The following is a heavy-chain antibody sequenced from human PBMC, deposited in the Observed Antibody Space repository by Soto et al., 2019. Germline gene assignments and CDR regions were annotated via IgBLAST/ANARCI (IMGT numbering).Heavy chain of an antibody. CDR3: ARDIQGQWLVLSAY. Sequence: GGSLRLSCAASGFTFSSYAMHWVRQAPGKGLEWVAVISYDGSNKYYADSVKGRFTISRDNSKNTLYLQMNSLRAEDTAVYYCARDIQGQWLVLSAYWGQGTLVTVS. J-gene: IGHJ4*02. D-gene: IGHD6-19*01. CDR1: GFTFSSYA. V-gene: IGHV3-30-3*01. CDR2: ISYDGSNK.